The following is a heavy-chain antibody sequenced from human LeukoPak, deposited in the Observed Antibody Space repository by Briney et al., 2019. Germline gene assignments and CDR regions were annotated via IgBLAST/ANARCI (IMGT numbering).Heavy chain of an antibody. CDR3: ARVVANYDFWSGYQYYFDY. V-gene: IGHV4-38-2*02. CDR1: GYSISSGYY. Sequence: SDTLSLTCTVSGYSISSGYYWGWIRQPPGKGLEWIGSIYHSGSTYHNPSLKSRVTISVDTSKNQFSLKLSSVTAADTAVYYCARVVANYDFWSGYQYYFDYWGQGTLVTVSS. CDR2: IYHSGST. D-gene: IGHD3-3*01. J-gene: IGHJ4*02.